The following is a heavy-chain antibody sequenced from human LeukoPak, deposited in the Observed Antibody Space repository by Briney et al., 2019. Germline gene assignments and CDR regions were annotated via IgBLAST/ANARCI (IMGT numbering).Heavy chain of an antibody. CDR3: ARGEGYYDSSGYYGY. J-gene: IGHJ4*02. Sequence: GGSLRLSCAASGFTFRNYVIHWVRQAPGKGLEWVAVTSSDLNVKLYADSVKGRFTISRDNSKNTLYLQMNSLRAEDTAVYYCARGEGYYDSSGYYGYWGQGTLVTVSS. V-gene: IGHV3-30-3*01. D-gene: IGHD3-22*01. CDR2: TSSDLNVK. CDR1: GFTFRNYV.